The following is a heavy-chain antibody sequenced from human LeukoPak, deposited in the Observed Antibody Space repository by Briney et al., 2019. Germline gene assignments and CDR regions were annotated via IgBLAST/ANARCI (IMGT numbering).Heavy chain of an antibody. V-gene: IGHV1-2*02. CDR2: INPNSGGT. CDR1: GYTFTSYY. D-gene: IGHD3-10*02. CDR3: ARVGLLIGSGSFLAY. Sequence: ASVKVSCKASGYTFTSYYMHWVRQPPGPGLEWTGWINPNSGGTNNEQKFQGRVTMTRDTSISTAYMELSRLRSDDTAVYYCARVGLLIGSGSFLAYWGQGTLVTVSS. J-gene: IGHJ4*02.